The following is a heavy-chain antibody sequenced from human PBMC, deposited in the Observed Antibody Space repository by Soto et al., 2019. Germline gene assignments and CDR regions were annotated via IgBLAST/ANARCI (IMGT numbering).Heavy chain of an antibody. Sequence: XGSLILSCAASGFSFGSYALSWVRQTPGKGLEWVSTISGSDGKTFYADSVKGRFSISRDTSQSTLYLQMNSLRADDTAMYYCARWSYLDYWGQGTRVTVSS. CDR1: GFSFGSYA. V-gene: IGHV3-23*01. CDR3: ARWSYLDY. CDR2: ISGSDGKT. J-gene: IGHJ4*02. D-gene: IGHD3-3*01.